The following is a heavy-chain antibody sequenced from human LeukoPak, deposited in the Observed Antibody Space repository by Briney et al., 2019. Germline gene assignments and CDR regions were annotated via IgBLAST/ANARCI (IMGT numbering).Heavy chain of an antibody. V-gene: IGHV3-53*01. CDR2: IYSGGST. D-gene: IGHD3-10*01. CDR3: ARDLDGSGSFDY. CDR1: GFTVSSNY. Sequence: PGGPLRLSCAASGFTVSSNYMSWVRQAPGKGLEWVSVIYSGGSTYYADSVKGRFTISRDNSKNTLYLQMNSLRAEDTAVYYCARDLDGSGSFDYWGQGTLVTVSS. J-gene: IGHJ4*02.